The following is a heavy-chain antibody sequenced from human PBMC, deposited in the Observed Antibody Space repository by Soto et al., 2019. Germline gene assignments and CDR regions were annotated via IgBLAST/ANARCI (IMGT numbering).Heavy chain of an antibody. D-gene: IGHD6-13*01. CDR1: GFTFSIHA. CDR2: LSDNGGST. CDR3: AKVSSSWYAGFFDL. J-gene: IGHJ4*02. Sequence: EVQLLESGGGLVQPGGSLRLSCTASGFTFSIHAMTWVRQAPGKGLEWVSGLSDNGGSTYYADSVKGRFTISRDNSMNTLYLQMNTLRAEDTAVYYCAKVSSSWYAGFFDLWGQGTLVTVSS. V-gene: IGHV3-23*01.